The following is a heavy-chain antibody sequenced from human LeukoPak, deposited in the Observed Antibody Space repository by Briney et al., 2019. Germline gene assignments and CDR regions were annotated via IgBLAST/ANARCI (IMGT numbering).Heavy chain of an antibody. CDR2: IYPGDSDT. D-gene: IGHD3-10*01. V-gene: IGHV5-51*01. J-gene: IGHJ6*02. Sequence: GESLKISCKGSGYSFTSYWIGWVRQMPGKGLEWMEIIYPGDSDTRYSPSFQGQVTISADKSISTAYLQWSSLKAPDTAMYYCARCYYGSGSYSSDYYGMDVWGQGTTVTVSS. CDR3: ARCYYGSGSYSSDYYGMDV. CDR1: GYSFTSYW.